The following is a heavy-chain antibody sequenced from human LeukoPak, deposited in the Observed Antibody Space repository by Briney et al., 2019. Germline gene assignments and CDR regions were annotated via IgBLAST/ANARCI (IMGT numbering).Heavy chain of an antibody. CDR3: AKDHDVDTADFDY. Sequence: GGSLRLSCAASGFTFNNYAMNWVRQAPGKGLEWVSSISGGGETTYYADSAKGRFTISRDNSQNTLYLQMNSPRAEDTAVYYCAKDHDVDTADFDYWGQGTLVTVSS. J-gene: IGHJ4*02. D-gene: IGHD5-18*01. CDR1: GFTFNNYA. V-gene: IGHV3-23*01. CDR2: ISGGGETT.